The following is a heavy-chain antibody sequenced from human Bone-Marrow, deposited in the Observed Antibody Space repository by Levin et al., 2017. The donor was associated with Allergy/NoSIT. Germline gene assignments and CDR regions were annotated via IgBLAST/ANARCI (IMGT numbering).Heavy chain of an antibody. CDR1: AFTFSDYY. J-gene: IGHJ3*02. CDR2: ISSSYSTI. V-gene: IGHV3-11*01. D-gene: IGHD6-6*01. Sequence: GESLKISCAASAFTFSDYYMSWIRQAPGKGLELVSYISSSYSTIYYADSVKGRFTISRDNAKNSLYLQMNSLRAEDTAVYYCARESSWAFDIWGQGTMVTVSS. CDR3: ARESSWAFDI.